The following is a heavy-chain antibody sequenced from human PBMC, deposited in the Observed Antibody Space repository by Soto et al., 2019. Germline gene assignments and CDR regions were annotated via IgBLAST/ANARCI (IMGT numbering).Heavy chain of an antibody. J-gene: IGHJ6*03. CDR1: GFTFDDYV. V-gene: IGHV3-9*01. CDR3: AKDGFRGVVIHYYYYYYMDV. CDR2: ISWNSGSI. D-gene: IGHD3-3*01. Sequence: EVQLVESGGGLVQPGRSLRLSCAASGFTFDDYVMHWVRQAPGKGLEWVSGISWNSGSIGYADSVKGRFTISRDNAKNSLYLQMNSLRAEDTALYYCAKDGFRGVVIHYYYYYYMDVWGKGTTVTVSS.